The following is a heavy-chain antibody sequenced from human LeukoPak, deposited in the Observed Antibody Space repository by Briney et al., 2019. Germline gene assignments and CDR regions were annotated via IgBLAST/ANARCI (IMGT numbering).Heavy chain of an antibody. D-gene: IGHD3-10*01. CDR1: GYSISTDYH. V-gene: IGHV4-38-2*02. Sequence: SETLSLTCAVSGYSISTDYHWGWIRQPPGKGLEWIGAMHHSGSTYYNPSLKSRVTTSVDTSKNQVSLKLNSVTAADTAVYYCARDRSYYTFDYWGQGTLVVVSA. CDR3: ARDRSYYTFDY. CDR2: MHHSGST. J-gene: IGHJ4*02.